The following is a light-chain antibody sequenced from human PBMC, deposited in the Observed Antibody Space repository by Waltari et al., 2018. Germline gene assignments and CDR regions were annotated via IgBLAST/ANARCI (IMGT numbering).Light chain of an antibody. CDR2: DAS. Sequence: ELVLTQSPGPLSLSPGERATLPCRASQSVGKYLAWYQQKPGQAPRLLIDDASTRATGIPDRFSGSGSGTDFSLTISRLEPEDFAVYYCQKYVSLPATFGQGTNVEIK. CDR3: QKYVSLPAT. CDR1: QSVGKY. J-gene: IGKJ1*01. V-gene: IGKV3-20*01.